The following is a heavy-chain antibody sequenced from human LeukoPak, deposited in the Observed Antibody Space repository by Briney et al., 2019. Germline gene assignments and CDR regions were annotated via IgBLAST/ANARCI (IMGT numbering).Heavy chain of an antibody. CDR3: AGDQDSYGYGVDY. CDR2: INPKSGGT. Sequence: ASVKVSCKASGYTFSAYYMHWVRQAPGQGLEWMGWINPKSGGTNYAQKFQGGVTMTRDTSISTVYMELNRLTSDDTAVYYCAGDQDSYGYGVDYWGQGSLVTVSS. D-gene: IGHD5-18*01. J-gene: IGHJ4*02. CDR1: GYTFSAYY. V-gene: IGHV1-2*02.